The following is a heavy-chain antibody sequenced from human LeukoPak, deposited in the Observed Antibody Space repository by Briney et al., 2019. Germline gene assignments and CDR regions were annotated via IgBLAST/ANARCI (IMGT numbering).Heavy chain of an antibody. CDR3: ARHPTTSGTKKGSWFDP. V-gene: IGHV4-38-2*01. D-gene: IGHD3-10*01. Sequence: SETLSLTCAVSGYSISSGYYWSWIRQPPGKGLEWIGSIYHSGSTYYNPSLKSRVTISVDTSKNQFSLKLSSVTAADTAVYYCARHPTTSGTKKGSWFDPWGQGTLVTVSS. CDR2: IYHSGST. J-gene: IGHJ5*02. CDR1: GYSISSGYY.